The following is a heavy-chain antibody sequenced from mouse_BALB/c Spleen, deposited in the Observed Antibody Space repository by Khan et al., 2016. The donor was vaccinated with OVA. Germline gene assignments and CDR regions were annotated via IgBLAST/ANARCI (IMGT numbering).Heavy chain of an antibody. CDR1: GFTFSTYG. V-gene: IGHV5-6*01. Sequence: EVELVESGGDLVKPGGSLKLSCAASGFTFSTYGMSWVRQTPDKRLEWVATVSTGGGYTYYPDSVKGRFPISRDNAKNTLYLQMSGLKSEDTARFYCTRLAYYYDSEGFAYWGQGTLVTVSA. CDR2: VSTGGGYT. D-gene: IGHD1-1*01. CDR3: TRLAYYYDSEGFAY. J-gene: IGHJ3*01.